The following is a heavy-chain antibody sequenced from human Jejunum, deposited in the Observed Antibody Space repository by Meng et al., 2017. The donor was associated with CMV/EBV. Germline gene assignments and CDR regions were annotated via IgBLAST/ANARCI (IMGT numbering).Heavy chain of an antibody. Sequence: ASVFTFPDHYLDRVGEAARRGLEWLGRIRRRPNRSRTDCAASVKGRFTISRADSKNSVYLHMNSLSPEDPAVYYCARSRRGSYLLEYWGQGTLVTVSS. D-gene: IGHD1-26*01. J-gene: IGHJ4*02. CDR3: ARSRRGSYLLEY. V-gene: IGHV3-72*01. CDR2: IRRRPNRSRT. CDR1: VFTFPDHY.